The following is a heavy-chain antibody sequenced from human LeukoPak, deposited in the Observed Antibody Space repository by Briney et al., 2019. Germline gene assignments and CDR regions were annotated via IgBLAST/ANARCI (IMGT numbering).Heavy chain of an antibody. D-gene: IGHD3-16*02. CDR3: ARDLGHYVWGSYRAY. CDR1: GFTFSSYG. J-gene: IGHJ4*02. CDR2: IWYDGSNK. Sequence: GGSLRLSCAASGFTFSSYGMHWVRHAPGKGLEWVAVIWYDGSNKYYADSVKGRFTISRDKSKNTLYLQRNSLRAEDTAVYYCARDLGHYVWGSYRAYWGQGPLVTVSS. V-gene: IGHV3-33*01.